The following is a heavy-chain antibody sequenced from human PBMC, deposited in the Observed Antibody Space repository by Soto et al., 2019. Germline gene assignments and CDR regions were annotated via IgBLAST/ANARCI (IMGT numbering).Heavy chain of an antibody. J-gene: IGHJ4*02. V-gene: IGHV3-30*18. CDR2: ISAGGNTK. Sequence: QVQLVESGGGVVQPGTSLRLACAASGFTLSNIGMQWVRQAPRKGLEWVAVISAGGNTKYYADSVKGRFTISRDNSKNTLFLQMNSLRTEDTAVYYCAKESGGERYAAYFDLWGQGTLVTVSA. D-gene: IGHD2-21*01. CDR3: AKESGGERYAAYFDL. CDR1: GFTLSNIG.